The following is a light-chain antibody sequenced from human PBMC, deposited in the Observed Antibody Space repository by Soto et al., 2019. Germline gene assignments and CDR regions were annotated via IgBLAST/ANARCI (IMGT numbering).Light chain of an antibody. CDR2: DAS. J-gene: IGKJ4*01. CDR1: QSISSW. Sequence: DIQMTQSPSTLSASVGDRVTITCRARQSISSWLAWYQQKPGKAPKLLIYDASSLESGVPSRFSGSGSGTEFTLTISSLHPDDFATYYCQQYNNYSFTFGGGTKVEIK. V-gene: IGKV1-5*01. CDR3: QQYNNYSFT.